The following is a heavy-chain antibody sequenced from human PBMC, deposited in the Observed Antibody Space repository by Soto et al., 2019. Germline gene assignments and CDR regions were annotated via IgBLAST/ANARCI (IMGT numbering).Heavy chain of an antibody. J-gene: IGHJ4*02. CDR3: ARAVTAPFDFDY. CDR2: IYYSGRT. V-gene: IGHV4-30-4*01. D-gene: IGHD4-4*01. Sequence: QVQLQESGPGLVKPSQTLSLTCTVSGGSISSGDYYWSWIRQPPGKGLEWIGYIYYSGRTYSNPSLKCRVTISVDTSKNQFSLKLSSVTAADTVVYYCARAVTAPFDFDYWGQGTLVTVSS. CDR1: GGSISSGDYY.